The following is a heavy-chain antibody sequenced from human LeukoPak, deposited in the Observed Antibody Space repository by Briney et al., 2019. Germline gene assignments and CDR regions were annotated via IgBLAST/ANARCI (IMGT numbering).Heavy chain of an antibody. CDR3: ARVGHDFWSGYTPSYNWFDP. D-gene: IGHD3-3*01. J-gene: IGHJ5*02. V-gene: IGHV4-34*01. CDR2: INHSGST. Sequence: PSETLSLTCAVYGGSFSGYYWSWIRQPPGKGLEWIGEINHSGSTNYNPSLKSRVTIPVDTSKNQFSLKLSSVTAADTAVYYCARVGHDFWSGYTPSYNWFDPWGQGTLVTVSS. CDR1: GGSFSGYY.